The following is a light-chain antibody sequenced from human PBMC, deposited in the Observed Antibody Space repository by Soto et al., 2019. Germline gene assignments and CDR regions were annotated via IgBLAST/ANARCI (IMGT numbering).Light chain of an antibody. V-gene: IGKV1-5*01. CDR3: QQYNGYPWT. Sequence: DIQMTQSPSTLSASVGDRVTITCRASQAISSWLAWYQQKPGKAPKLLIYDASSLESGVPSGFSGSGSGTHFTLTISSLQADDFVTYCRQQYNGYPWTFGQGTKVEIK. CDR1: QAISSW. CDR2: DAS. J-gene: IGKJ1*01.